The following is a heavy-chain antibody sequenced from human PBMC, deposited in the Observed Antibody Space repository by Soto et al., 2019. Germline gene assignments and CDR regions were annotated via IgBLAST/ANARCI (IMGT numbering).Heavy chain of an antibody. Sequence: ASVKVSCKDSGYTFTSYGISWVRQAPGQGLEWMGWISAYNGNTNYAQKLQGRVTMTTDTSTSTAYMELRSLRSDDTAVYYCASKSARRTFDYWGQGTLVTVSS. J-gene: IGHJ4*02. CDR1: GYTFTSYG. CDR3: ASKSARRTFDY. CDR2: ISAYNGNT. V-gene: IGHV1-18*01. D-gene: IGHD6-6*01.